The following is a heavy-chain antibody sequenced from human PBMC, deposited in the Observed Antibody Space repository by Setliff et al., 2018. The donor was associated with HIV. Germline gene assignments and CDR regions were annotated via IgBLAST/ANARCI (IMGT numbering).Heavy chain of an antibody. CDR2: MYSSGPT. CDR3: ARHSGGDQLLREFDY. Sequence: SETLSLTCTVSGGSINSDSYNYYWSWIRQPAGRGLEWIGHMYSSGPTSYNPSLKSRVTISVDTSKNQFSLELSSVTAADTAIFYCARHSGGDQLLREFDYWGQGTLVTVSS. CDR1: GGSINSDSYNYY. D-gene: IGHD2-2*01. V-gene: IGHV4-61*09. J-gene: IGHJ4*02.